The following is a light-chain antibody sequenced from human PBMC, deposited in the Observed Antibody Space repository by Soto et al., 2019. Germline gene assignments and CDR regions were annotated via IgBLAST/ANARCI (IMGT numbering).Light chain of an antibody. CDR3: CSYAGSIYV. CDR1: SSDVGSYNL. Sequence: QSALTQPASVSGSPGQSITISCTGTSSDVGSYNLVSWYQQHPGKVPKLMIYEVSKRPSGVSNRFSGSKSGNTASLTISELQAEDEADYYCCSYAGSIYVFGTGTKLTVL. CDR2: EVS. V-gene: IGLV2-23*02. J-gene: IGLJ1*01.